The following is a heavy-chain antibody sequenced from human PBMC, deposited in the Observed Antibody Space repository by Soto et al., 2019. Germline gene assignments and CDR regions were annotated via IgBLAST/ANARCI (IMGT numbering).Heavy chain of an antibody. D-gene: IGHD3-3*01. CDR2: IYYSGST. J-gene: IGHJ4*02. CDR1: GGSISSYY. CDR3: ARQQAGDYDFWSGFAFDY. V-gene: IGHV4-59*08. Sequence: SETLSLTCTVFGGSISSYYWSWIRQPPGKGLEWIGYIYYSGSTNYNPSLKSRVTISVDTSKNQFSLKLSSVTAADTAVYYCARQQAGDYDFWSGFAFDYWGQGTLVTVSS.